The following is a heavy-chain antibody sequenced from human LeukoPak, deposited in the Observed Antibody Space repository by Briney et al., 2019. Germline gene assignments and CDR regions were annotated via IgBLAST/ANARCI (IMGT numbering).Heavy chain of an antibody. CDR2: IKQDGREK. J-gene: IGHJ4*02. V-gene: IGHV3-7*01. Sequence: GGSLRLSCAGSGFTFSSYWMSWVRQAPGKGLEWVANIKQDGREKYYVDSVKGRFNISKDNAKNSVYLQMNSLRTEDTAVYYCAREGHYSSAWDWGQGTLVTVSS. D-gene: IGHD6-19*01. CDR1: GFTFSSYW. CDR3: AREGHYSSAWD.